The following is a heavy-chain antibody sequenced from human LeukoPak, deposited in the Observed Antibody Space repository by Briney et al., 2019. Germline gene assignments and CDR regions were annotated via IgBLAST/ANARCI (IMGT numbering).Heavy chain of an antibody. V-gene: IGHV4-61*02. CDR2: IYTSGST. Sequence: SGTLSLTCTASGGSINSGSYYWSWIRQPAGKGLEWIGRIYTSGSTNYNPSLKSRVTISLDTSKNQFSLKLSSVTAADTAVYYCARVAVAGLDYWGQGTLVTVSS. D-gene: IGHD6-19*01. J-gene: IGHJ4*02. CDR1: GGSINSGSYY. CDR3: ARVAVAGLDY.